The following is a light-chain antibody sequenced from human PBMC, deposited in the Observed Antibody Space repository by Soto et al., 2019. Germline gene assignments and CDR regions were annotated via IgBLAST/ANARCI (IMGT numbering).Light chain of an antibody. CDR2: GVN. CDR3: QSYDSSLSGSV. V-gene: IGLV1-40*01. J-gene: IGLJ1*01. Sequence: QLVLTQPPSVSGAPGQRVSISCTGSSSNIGARYVVYWYQQLPGTAPKLLVSGVNDRPSGVPDRFSGSTSVTSASLAITGLQAEDEADYYCQSYDSSLSGSVFGTGTKLTVL. CDR1: SSNIGARYV.